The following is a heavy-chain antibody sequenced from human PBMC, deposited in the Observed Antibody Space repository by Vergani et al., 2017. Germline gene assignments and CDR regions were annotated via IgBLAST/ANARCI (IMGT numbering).Heavy chain of an antibody. V-gene: IGHV4-39*01. CDR3: ARQRPGSGWSPGDFDD. CDR1: ADSISSGSYY. CDR2: IYYSGLP. D-gene: IGHD6-19*01. Sequence: QLQLQQSGPGLVKPSETLFLTCTVSADSISSGSYYWGWIRQPPGKSLEWIGSIYYSGLPYYNPSLKSRVAISVDTSKNQFSLKVTSVTAADTAVYFCARQRPGSGWSPGDFDDWGQGTPVTVSS. J-gene: IGHJ4*02.